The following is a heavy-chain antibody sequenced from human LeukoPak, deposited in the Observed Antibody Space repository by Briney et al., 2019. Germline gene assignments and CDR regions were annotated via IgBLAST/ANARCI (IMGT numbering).Heavy chain of an antibody. CDR1: GYTFTSYA. CDR3: ARDGSYFDWSYYFDY. D-gene: IGHD3-9*01. J-gene: IGHJ4*02. Sequence: ASVKVSCKASGYTFTSYAMNWVRQAPGQGLEWMGWINTNTGNPTYAQGSTGRFVFSLDTSVSTAYLQISSLKAEDTAVYYCARDGSYFDWSYYFDYWGQGTLVTVSS. CDR2: INTNTGNP. V-gene: IGHV7-4-1*02.